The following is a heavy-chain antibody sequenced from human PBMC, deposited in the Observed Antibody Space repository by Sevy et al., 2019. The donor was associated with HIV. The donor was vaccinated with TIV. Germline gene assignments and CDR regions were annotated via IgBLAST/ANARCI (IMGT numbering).Heavy chain of an antibody. CDR2: INSDGSST. D-gene: IGHD6-6*01. V-gene: IGHV3-74*01. CDR1: GFTFSSYW. J-gene: IGHJ6*02. Sequence: GGSLRLSCAASGFTFSSYWMHWVRQAPGKGLVWVSRINSDGSSTSYADSVKGRFTISRDNAKNTLYLQMNSLRAEDTAVYYCAREGEAEQLVLRATYYYYGMDVWGQATTVTVSS. CDR3: AREGEAEQLVLRATYYYYGMDV.